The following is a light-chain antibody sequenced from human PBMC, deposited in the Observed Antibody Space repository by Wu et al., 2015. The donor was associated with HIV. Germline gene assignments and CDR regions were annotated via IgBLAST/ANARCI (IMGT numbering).Light chain of an antibody. V-gene: IGKV3-15*01. J-gene: IGKJ2*03. CDR1: QTINNN. CDR3: QQYNNWPRS. Sequence: EIVMTQSPATLSLSPGERATLSCRASQTINNNLAWYQHRPGQAPRLLIYAASTRASGVPVRFSGSGSGTEFTLTLSSLQSEDFAVYYCQQYNNWPRSFGQGTKLEI. CDR2: AAS.